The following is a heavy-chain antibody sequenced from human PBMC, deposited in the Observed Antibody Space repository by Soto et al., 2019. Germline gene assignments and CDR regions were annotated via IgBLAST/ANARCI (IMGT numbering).Heavy chain of an antibody. D-gene: IGHD2-15*01. J-gene: IGHJ5*02. CDR3: GRGASGAFCDT. V-gene: IGHV4-30-2*01. CDR1: GGTISSGGYY. Sequence: SETLSLTCAVSGGTISSGGYYWICLRQPRGKGREWMSHIYSGTPHYNPSRESRVTISRHSSKNHVSLSLKSMTAADTAVEYWGRGASGAFCDTRSQGTRGTIAS. CDR2: IYSGTP.